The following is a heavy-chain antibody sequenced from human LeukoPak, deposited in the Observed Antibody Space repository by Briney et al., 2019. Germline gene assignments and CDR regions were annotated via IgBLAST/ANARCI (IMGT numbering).Heavy chain of an antibody. V-gene: IGHV3-48*01. D-gene: IGHD6-6*01. CDR2: ISSGSSTI. CDR3: ARSIHFDC. Sequence: GGYLRLSCAASGFTFSSYSMNWVRQAPGKGLEWVSYISSGSSTIYYADSVKGRFTISRDNAKNSLYLQMNSLRAEDTAVYCCARSIHFDCWGQGTLVTVSS. J-gene: IGHJ4*02. CDR1: GFTFSSYS.